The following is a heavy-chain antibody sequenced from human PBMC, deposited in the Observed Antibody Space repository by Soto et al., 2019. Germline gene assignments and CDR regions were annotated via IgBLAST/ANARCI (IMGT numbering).Heavy chain of an antibody. D-gene: IGHD2-2*01. J-gene: IGHJ5*02. Sequence: PWGSLRLSCAASGFTFSNAWMSWVRQAPGKGLEWVGRIKSKTDGGTTDYAAPVKGRFTISRDDSKNTLYLQMNSLKTEDTAVYYCTTDLVPAAGWLAWFDPWGQGTLVTVSS. V-gene: IGHV3-15*01. CDR3: TTDLVPAAGWLAWFDP. CDR1: GFTFSNAW. CDR2: IKSKTDGGTT.